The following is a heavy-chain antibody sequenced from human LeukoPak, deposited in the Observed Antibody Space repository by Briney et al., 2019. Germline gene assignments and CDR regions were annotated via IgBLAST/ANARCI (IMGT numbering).Heavy chain of an antibody. CDR2: ISGSGGST. D-gene: IGHD3-22*01. CDR1: GFTFNTYA. J-gene: IGHJ4*02. Sequence: GGSLRLSCAASGFTFNTYAMSWVRQAPGKGLEWVSAISGSGGSTYYADSVKGRFTISRDNSKNTLYLQMNSLRAEDTAVYYCAKDGPNYYDSLFDYWGQGTLVTVSS. V-gene: IGHV3-23*01. CDR3: AKDGPNYYDSLFDY.